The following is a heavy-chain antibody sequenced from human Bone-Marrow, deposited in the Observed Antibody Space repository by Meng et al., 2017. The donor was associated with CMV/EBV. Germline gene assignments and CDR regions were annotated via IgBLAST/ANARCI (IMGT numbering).Heavy chain of an antibody. CDR2: IYYSGST. CDR3: ARVKKGMAMFDY. CDR1: GGSICSSSYY. J-gene: IGHJ4*02. Sequence: QLLREEPVPALVKPSETLALTGTGSGGSICSSSYYWGWIRQPPGKGLEWIGSIYYSGSTYYNPSLKSRVTISVDTSKNQFSLKLSSVTAADTAVYYCARVKKGMAMFDYWGQGTLVTVSS. V-gene: IGHV4-39*07. D-gene: IGHD6-13*01.